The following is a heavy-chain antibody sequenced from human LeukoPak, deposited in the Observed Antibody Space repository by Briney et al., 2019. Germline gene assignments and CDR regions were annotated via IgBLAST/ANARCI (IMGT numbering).Heavy chain of an antibody. J-gene: IGHJ4*02. CDR2: ISGSGGST. D-gene: IGHD6-13*01. V-gene: IGHV3-23*01. CDR1: GFTFSSYA. CDR3: AKAPSSWSGYFDY. Sequence: GGSLRLSCAACGFTFSSYAMRWVRQARGKGLEGVSAISGSGGSTYYADSVKGRFTISRDNSKNTLYLQMNSLRAEDTAVYYCAKAPSSWSGYFDYWGQGTLVTVSS.